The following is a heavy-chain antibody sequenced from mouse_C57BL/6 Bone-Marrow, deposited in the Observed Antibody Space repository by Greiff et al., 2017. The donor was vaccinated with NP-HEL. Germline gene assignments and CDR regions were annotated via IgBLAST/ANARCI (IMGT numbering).Heavy chain of an antibody. J-gene: IGHJ2*01. CDR1: GYSFTGYY. CDR2: INPSTGGT. CDR3: ARWGTTVVEYFDY. D-gene: IGHD1-1*01. V-gene: IGHV1-42*01. Sequence: VQLKQSGPELVKPGASVKISCKASGYSFTGYYMNWVKQSPEKSLEWIGEINPSTGGTTYNQKFKAKATLTVDKSSSTAYMQLKSLTSEDSAVYYCARWGTTVVEYFDYWGQGTTLTVSS.